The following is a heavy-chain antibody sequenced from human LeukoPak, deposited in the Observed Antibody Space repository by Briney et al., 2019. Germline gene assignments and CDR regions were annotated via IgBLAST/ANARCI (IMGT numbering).Heavy chain of an antibody. CDR1: GGTFSSYA. D-gene: IGHD1-14*01. CDR3: ASMVSSDYYYYMDV. V-gene: IGHV1-69*13. J-gene: IGHJ6*03. Sequence: SVKVSCKASGGTFSSYAISWVRQAPGQGLEWMGGIIPIFGTANYAQKFQGRVTITAHESTSTAYMELSSLRSEDTAVYYCASMVSSDYYYYMDVWGKGSTVTISS. CDR2: IIPIFGTA.